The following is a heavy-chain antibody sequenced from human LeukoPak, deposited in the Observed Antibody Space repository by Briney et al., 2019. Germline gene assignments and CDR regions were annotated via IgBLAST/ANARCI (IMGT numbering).Heavy chain of an antibody. CDR1: GYTFTGYY. CDR3: ARDLTMVRGVIITWAGSDDAFDI. CDR2: INPNSGVT. V-gene: IGHV1-2*06. J-gene: IGHJ3*02. D-gene: IGHD3-10*01. Sequence: ASVKVSCKASGYTFTGYYMHGVRQAPGQGLEWMGRINPNSGVTNYAHTFQGSVTMTRDTSISTAYMELSRLRSDDTAVYYCARDLTMVRGVIITWAGSDDAFDIWGQGTMVTVSS.